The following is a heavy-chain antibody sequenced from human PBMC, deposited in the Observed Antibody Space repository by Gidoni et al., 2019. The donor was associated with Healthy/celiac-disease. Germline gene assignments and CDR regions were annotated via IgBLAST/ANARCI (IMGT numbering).Heavy chain of an antibody. Sequence: VLLPQSGPGLVKPSQSLSLTCAIPLFSVFSPSAAWNWIRQSPSRGLEWLGRTYYRSKWYNDYAESVKSRITINPDTSKNQFSLQLNSVTPEDTAVYYCARDHQAPQKNWFDPWGQGTLVTVSS. CDR3: ARDHQAPQKNWFDP. V-gene: IGHV6-1*01. CDR2: TYYRSKWYN. CDR1: LFSVFSPSAA. J-gene: IGHJ5*02. D-gene: IGHD2-2*01.